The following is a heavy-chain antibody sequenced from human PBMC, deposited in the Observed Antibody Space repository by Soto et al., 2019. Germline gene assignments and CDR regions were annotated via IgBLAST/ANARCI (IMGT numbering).Heavy chain of an antibody. J-gene: IGHJ5*02. CDR3: ARLIFGVVTINPGWFDL. V-gene: IGHV4-4*02. CDR2: IYHSGST. D-gene: IGHD3-3*01. CDR1: GGSISSSNW. Sequence: SETLSLTCAVSGGSISSSNWWSWVRQPPGKGLEWIGEIYHSGSTNYNPSPKSRVTLSVDKSKNQFSLKLSSVTAADTAVYYCARLIFGVVTINPGWFDLWGEGILVTVSA.